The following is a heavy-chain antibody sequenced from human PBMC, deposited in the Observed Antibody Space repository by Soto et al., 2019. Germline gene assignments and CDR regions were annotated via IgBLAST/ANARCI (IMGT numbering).Heavy chain of an antibody. CDR3: ARAPTSRFDY. J-gene: IGHJ4*02. V-gene: IGHV3-30-3*01. CDR2: IGDDGYDK. Sequence: PGGSLRLSCAASGFTFKTFAIHWVRQAPGKGLEWVAAIGDDGYDKFYAASVKGRFTISRDNSKSVLYLQMNSLRGEDTAVYYCARAPTSRFDYWGQGTLVTVS. CDR1: GFTFKTFA.